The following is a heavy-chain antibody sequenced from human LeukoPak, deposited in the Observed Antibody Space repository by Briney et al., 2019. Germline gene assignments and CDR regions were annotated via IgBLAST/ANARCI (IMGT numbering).Heavy chain of an antibody. CDR2: INWSGKST. J-gene: IGHJ4*02. D-gene: IGHD2-2*01. Sequence: GGSLRLSCTASEFVFDEHGMTWVRQVPGKGLEWVSGINWSGKSTSYGDPVRGRFTISRDNAKNSLSLQMDSLRAEDTALYYCARAPITSPFYFGYWGQGTLVTVSS. CDR3: ARAPITSPFYFGY. V-gene: IGHV3-20*04. CDR1: EFVFDEHG.